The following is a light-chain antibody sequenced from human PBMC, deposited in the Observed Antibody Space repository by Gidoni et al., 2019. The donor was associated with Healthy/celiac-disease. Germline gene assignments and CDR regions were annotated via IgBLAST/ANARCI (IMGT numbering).Light chain of an antibody. J-gene: IGKJ5*01. CDR3: QQRSNWPS. V-gene: IGKV3-11*01. CDR1: QSVSSY. CDR2: DAS. Sequence: EILFTQSPATLSLSPGERATIPCRPSQSVSSYLAWYQQNPGQAPRLLIYDASNRATGIPARFSGSGSGTDFTLTISSLEPEDFAVYYCQQRSNWPSFGQGTRLEIK.